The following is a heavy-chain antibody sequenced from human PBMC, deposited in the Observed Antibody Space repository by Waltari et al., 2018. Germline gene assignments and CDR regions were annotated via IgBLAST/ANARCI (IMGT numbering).Heavy chain of an antibody. CDR2: VQYDGTTE. V-gene: IGHV3-30*02. CDR3: ARDRLPDHYLYYYMDV. D-gene: IGHD2-21*01. J-gene: IGHJ6*03. CDR1: GSIFRRYC. Sequence: RLVESGGAGVQPGGPRSLSWAASGSIFRRYCLHWVRQAPGKGLEWVAYVQYDGTTEYYGDSVRGRFTISRDNPENTVYLQMTSLRPDDTAIYYCARDRLPDHYLYYYMDVWGKGTAVTISS.